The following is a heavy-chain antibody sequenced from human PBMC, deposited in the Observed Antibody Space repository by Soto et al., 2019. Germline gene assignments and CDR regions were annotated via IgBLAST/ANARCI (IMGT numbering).Heavy chain of an antibody. D-gene: IGHD3-10*01. J-gene: IGHJ6*03. CDR3: ARERTFGDNKHNYMDV. CDR1: EFTFSRHG. V-gene: IGHV3-33*01. Sequence: QVQLVESGGGVVQPGRSLRLSCAASEFTFSRHGMHWSGKPPGKGLRWGGVIWSDGSNEVYADSVKGRFIISRDNSKNILYLQMNSLRAEDTAVYYCARERTFGDNKHNYMDVWGTGITVTVSS. CDR2: IWSDGSNE.